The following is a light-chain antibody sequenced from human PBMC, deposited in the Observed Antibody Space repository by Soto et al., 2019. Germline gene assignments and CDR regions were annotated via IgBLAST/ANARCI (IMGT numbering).Light chain of an antibody. V-gene: IGLV1-51*01. J-gene: IGLJ3*02. Sequence: QSVLTQPPSVSAAPGQTVTVSCSGNSSNIGNSYVSWYQQFPGTAPRLLIYDDNKRPSGIRDRFSGSKSGTSATLAITGLQTGDEAVYYCGTWDSSLTNGRAVFGGGTQLTVL. CDR1: SSNIGNSY. CDR2: DDN. CDR3: GTWDSSLTNGRAV.